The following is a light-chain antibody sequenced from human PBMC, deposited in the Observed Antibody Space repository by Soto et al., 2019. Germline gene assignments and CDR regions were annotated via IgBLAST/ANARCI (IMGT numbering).Light chain of an antibody. Sequence: PGERATLSCRASQSVSSTYLAWYQQKPGQAPRLLIYGASSRATGIPDRFSGSGSGTDFTLTISRLEPEDFAVYYCQQYGSSPGTFGQGTKVEIK. CDR2: GAS. J-gene: IGKJ1*01. V-gene: IGKV3-20*01. CDR1: QSVSSTY. CDR3: QQYGSSPGT.